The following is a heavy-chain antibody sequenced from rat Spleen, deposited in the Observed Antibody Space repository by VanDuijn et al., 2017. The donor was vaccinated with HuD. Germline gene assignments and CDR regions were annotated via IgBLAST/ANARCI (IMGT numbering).Heavy chain of an antibody. CDR3: ARRYGGYSDY. CDR2: ISSEGSST. CDR1: GFTFSDYY. V-gene: IGHV5-22*01. D-gene: IGHD1-11*01. Sequence: EVQLVESGGGLVQPGRSLKLSCAASGFTFSDYYMAWVRQAPQKGLEWVASISSEGSSTYYGDSVKGRFTNSRNNAKSTLYLKINSLRYEDTATYYCARRYGGYSDYWGQGVMVTVSS. J-gene: IGHJ2*01.